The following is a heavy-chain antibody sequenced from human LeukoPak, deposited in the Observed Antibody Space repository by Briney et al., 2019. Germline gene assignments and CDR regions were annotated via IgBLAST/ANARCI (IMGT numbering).Heavy chain of an antibody. J-gene: IGHJ4*02. Sequence: SETLSLTCTVSGGSISSSSYYWGWIRQPPGKGLEWIGSIYYSGSTYYNPSLKSRVTISVDTSKNQFSLKLSSVTAADTAVYYCARDAGFGPPHDYWGQGTLVTVSS. CDR3: ARDAGFGPPHDY. CDR2: IYYSGST. V-gene: IGHV4-39*07. CDR1: GGSISSSSYY. D-gene: IGHD3-10*01.